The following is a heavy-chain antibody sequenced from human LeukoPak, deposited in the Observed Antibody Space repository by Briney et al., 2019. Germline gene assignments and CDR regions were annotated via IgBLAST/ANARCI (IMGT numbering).Heavy chain of an antibody. V-gene: IGHV4-39*01. D-gene: IGHD3-22*01. Sequence: SETLSLTCTVSVASISSSSYYWGWIRQPPGKGLEWIGSIYYSGSTYYNPSLKSRVTISVDTSKNQFSLKLSSVTAADTAVYYCGRLTDYYDSSSPTGYWGQGTLVTVSS. CDR3: GRLTDYYDSSSPTGY. CDR2: IYYSGST. CDR1: VASISSSSYY. J-gene: IGHJ4*02.